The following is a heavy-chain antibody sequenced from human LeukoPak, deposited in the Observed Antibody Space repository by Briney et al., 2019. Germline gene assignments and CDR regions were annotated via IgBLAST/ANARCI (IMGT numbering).Heavy chain of an antibody. CDR2: IYSGGST. D-gene: IGHD3-9*01. V-gene: IGHV3-53*01. CDR3: AREPEILTGFDY. CDR1: GFTVSSNY. Sequence: PGGSLTLSCTASGFTVSSNYMSWVRQAPGKGLEWVSLIYSGGSTYYADSVKGRFTISRDNSKNTLYLQVNNLRAEDTAVYYCAREPEILTGFDYWGEGALVTVSS. J-gene: IGHJ4*02.